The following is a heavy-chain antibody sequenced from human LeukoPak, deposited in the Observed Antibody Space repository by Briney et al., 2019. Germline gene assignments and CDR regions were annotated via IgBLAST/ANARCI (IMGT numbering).Heavy chain of an antibody. CDR1: GYSISSGYY. CDR3: ARDQGAGYSYGPDAFDI. CDR2: IYHSGST. V-gene: IGHV4-38-2*02. D-gene: IGHD5-18*01. Sequence: SETLSLTRTVSGYSISSGYYWGWIRQPPGKGLEWIGSIYHSGSTYYNPSLKSRVTISVDTSKNQFSLKLSSVTAADTAVYYCARDQGAGYSYGPDAFDIWGQGTMVTVSS. J-gene: IGHJ3*02.